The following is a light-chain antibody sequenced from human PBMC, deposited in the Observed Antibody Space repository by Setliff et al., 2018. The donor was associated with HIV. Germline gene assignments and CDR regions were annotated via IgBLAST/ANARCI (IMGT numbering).Light chain of an antibody. Sequence: QSALTQPASVSGSAGQSITISCTGTSTDVGTYSLVSWYQQHPAKAPKLIIYEVTKRPSGVSNRFSGSTSGNTAYLTISGLQAEDEADYYCCSYAGSNTYVFGAGTKVTVL. CDR2: EVT. J-gene: IGLJ1*01. V-gene: IGLV2-23*02. CDR1: STDVGTYSL. CDR3: CSYAGSNTYV.